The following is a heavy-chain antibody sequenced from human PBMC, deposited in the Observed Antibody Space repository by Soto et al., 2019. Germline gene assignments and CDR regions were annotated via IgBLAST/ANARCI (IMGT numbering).Heavy chain of an antibody. CDR1: GGSISSYY. Sequence: PSETLSLTCTVSGGSISSYYWSWIRQPPGKGLEWIGYIYYSGSTNYNLSLKSRVTISVDTSKNQFSLKLSSVTAADTAVYYCARVKHWFDPWGQGTLVTVSS. J-gene: IGHJ5*02. CDR3: ARVKHWFDP. CDR2: IYYSGST. V-gene: IGHV4-59*01. D-gene: IGHD2-21*01.